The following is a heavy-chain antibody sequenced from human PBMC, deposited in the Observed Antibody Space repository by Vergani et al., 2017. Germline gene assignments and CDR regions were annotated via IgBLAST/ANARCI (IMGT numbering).Heavy chain of an antibody. D-gene: IGHD3-22*01. CDR1: GFTFSSYW. V-gene: IGHV3-74*01. J-gene: IGHJ4*02. CDR2: INSDGSST. Sequence: EVQLVESGGGLVQPGGSLRLSCAASGFTFSSYWMHWVRQAPGKGLVWVSRINSDGSSTSYADSVKGRFTISRDNAKNTLYLQMNSLRAEAPVVYYCARGPGYYYDSSGYYYVDYWGQGTLVTVSS. CDR3: ARGPGYYYDSSGYYYVDY.